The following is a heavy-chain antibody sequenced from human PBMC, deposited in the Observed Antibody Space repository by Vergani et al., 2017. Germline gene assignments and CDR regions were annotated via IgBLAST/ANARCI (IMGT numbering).Heavy chain of an antibody. CDR3: AKRDAGFAFDF. Sequence: QVQMAESGGGVVQPVGSLRLSCAASGFTFSSYGMHCVCQAPGKGLEGVAFIRYEGSNKYYADSVKGRFTISRDNSKNTLYLKMNSLGAEDTAVYYCAKRDAGFAFDFWGQGTMVTVSS. J-gene: IGHJ3*01. V-gene: IGHV3-30*02. CDR2: IRYEGSNK. D-gene: IGHD3-10*01. CDR1: GFTFSSYG.